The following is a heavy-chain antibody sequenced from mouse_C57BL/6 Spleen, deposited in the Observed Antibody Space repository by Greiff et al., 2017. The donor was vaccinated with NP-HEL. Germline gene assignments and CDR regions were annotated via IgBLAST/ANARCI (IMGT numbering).Heavy chain of an antibody. D-gene: IGHD2-3*01. CDR3: ARSGDGYYLYAMDY. CDR2: IDPSDSYT. J-gene: IGHJ4*01. V-gene: IGHV1-69*01. CDR1: GYTFTSYW. Sequence: QVQLQQPGAELVMPGASVKLSCKASGYTFTSYWMHWVKQRPGQGLEWIGEIDPSDSYTNYIQKLKGKSTLTVDKSSSTAYMQLSSLTSEDSAVYYCARSGDGYYLYAMDYWGQGTSVTVSS.